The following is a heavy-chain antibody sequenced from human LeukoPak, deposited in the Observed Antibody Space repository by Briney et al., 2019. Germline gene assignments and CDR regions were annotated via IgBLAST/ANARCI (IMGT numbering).Heavy chain of an antibody. Sequence: GRSLRLSCAASGFTFDDYAMHWVRQAPGKGLEWVSAINWNSGSIGYADSVKGRVTISRNNGRDSLYLQMNSLRPEDTAVYYCAKASGFCSSSSCPPDFWGQGTLVTVSS. J-gene: IGHJ4*02. CDR3: AKASGFCSSSSCPPDF. D-gene: IGHD2-2*01. CDR2: INWNSGSI. V-gene: IGHV3-9*01. CDR1: GFTFDDYA.